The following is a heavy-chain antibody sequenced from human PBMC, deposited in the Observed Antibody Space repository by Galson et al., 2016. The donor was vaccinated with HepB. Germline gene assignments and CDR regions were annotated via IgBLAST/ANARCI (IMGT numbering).Heavy chain of an antibody. J-gene: IGHJ4*02. CDR3: ARGAYITRGYRGYDLDY. Sequence: SLRLSCAASGFIFSNYWMHWVRQAPGKGLVWVSRIHSDGSTTSYADSVKGRFTVSRDNAKNTLYMQMNSLRAEDTAVYYCARGAYITRGYRGYDLDYWGQGTVVTVSS. CDR2: IHSDGSTT. V-gene: IGHV3-74*01. D-gene: IGHD5-12*01. CDR1: GFIFSNYW.